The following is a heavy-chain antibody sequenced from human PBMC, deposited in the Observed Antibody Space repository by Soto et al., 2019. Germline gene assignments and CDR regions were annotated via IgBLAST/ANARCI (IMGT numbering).Heavy chain of an antibody. CDR3: AREGGDIVQMVYALPWH. CDR1: GYTFTDYY. Sequence: ASVKVSCKASGYTFTDYYMHWVRQAPGQGLEWMGWINPNSGATSYAQRFQGRVTMTRDTSISTAYMELSRLTSDDTVVYYCAREGGDIVQMVYALPWHWGQGTLVTVSS. V-gene: IGHV1-2*02. J-gene: IGHJ4*02. CDR2: INPNSGAT. D-gene: IGHD2-8*01.